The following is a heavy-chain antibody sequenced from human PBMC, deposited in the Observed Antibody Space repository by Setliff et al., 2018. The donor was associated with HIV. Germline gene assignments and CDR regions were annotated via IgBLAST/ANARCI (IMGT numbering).Heavy chain of an antibody. V-gene: IGHV4-59*11. Sequence: NPSETLSLTCTVSGPSINIHCWSWIRQSPGKAFEWIGYIYSTGSTNYNPSLQSRVTISMVASRNQFSLKVTSVTAADTAVYYCAKGAGFYGDYTFDHWGQGRQVTVSS. CDR1: GPSINIHC. CDR3: AKGAGFYGDYTFDH. J-gene: IGHJ4*02. CDR2: IYSTGST. D-gene: IGHD4-17*01.